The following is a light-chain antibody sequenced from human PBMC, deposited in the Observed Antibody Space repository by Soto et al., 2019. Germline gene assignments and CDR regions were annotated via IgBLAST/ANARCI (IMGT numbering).Light chain of an antibody. J-gene: IGLJ1*01. Sequence: QSALTQPASVSGAPGQSITISCTGTSIDVGAYNYVSWYQQHPGKAPKLMIYEVNNRPSGVSNRFSGYKSGDTASLTISGLQAEDEADYYCSSYTTSSTYAFGTGTKLTVL. CDR3: SSYTTSSTYA. V-gene: IGLV2-14*01. CDR2: EVN. CDR1: SIDVGAYNY.